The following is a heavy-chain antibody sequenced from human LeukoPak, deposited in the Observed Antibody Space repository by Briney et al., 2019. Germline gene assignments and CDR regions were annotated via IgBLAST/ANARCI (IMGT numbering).Heavy chain of an antibody. J-gene: IGHJ4*02. CDR2: IYYSGST. CDR1: GGSVSSGSYY. Sequence: SETLSLTCTVSGGSVSSGSYYWSWIRQPPGKGLEWIGYIYYSGSTNYNPSLKSRVTISVDTSKNQFSLKLSSVTAAGTAVYYCATNSGSYVGVGYFDYWGQGTLVTVSS. V-gene: IGHV4-61*01. CDR3: ATNSGSYVGVGYFDY. D-gene: IGHD1-26*01.